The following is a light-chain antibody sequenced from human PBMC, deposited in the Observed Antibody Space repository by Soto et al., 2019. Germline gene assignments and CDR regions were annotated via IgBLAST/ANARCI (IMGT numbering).Light chain of an antibody. CDR1: SSNIGSNT. CDR3: CSYAGRYTYV. V-gene: IGLV1-44*01. CDR2: SNN. Sequence: QSVLTQPPSASGTPGQRVTISCSGSSSNIGSNTVNWYQQLPGTAPKLLIYSNNQRPSGVPDRFSGSKSGNTASLTISGLQAEDEADYYCCSYAGRYTYVFGTGTKLTVL. J-gene: IGLJ1*01.